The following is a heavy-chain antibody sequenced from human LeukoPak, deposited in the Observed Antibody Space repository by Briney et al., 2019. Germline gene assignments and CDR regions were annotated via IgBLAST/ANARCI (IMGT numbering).Heavy chain of an antibody. V-gene: IGHV4-39*01. CDR1: GGSISSSSYY. D-gene: IGHD3/OR15-3a*01. CDR2: IYYSGST. Sequence: PSETLSLTCTVSGGSISSSSYYWGWIRQPPGKGLEWIGSIYYSGSTYYNPSLKSRVTISVDTSKNQFSLKLSSVTAADTAVYYCARRDRDWLSLAFDIWGQGTMVTVSS. J-gene: IGHJ3*02. CDR3: ARRDRDWLSLAFDI.